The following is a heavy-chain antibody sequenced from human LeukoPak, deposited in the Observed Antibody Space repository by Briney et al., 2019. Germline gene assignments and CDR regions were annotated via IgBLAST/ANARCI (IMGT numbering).Heavy chain of an antibody. Sequence: PSETLSLTCAVYGGSFSGYYWSWIRQPPGKGLEWIGEINHSGSTNYNPSLRSRVTISVDTSKNQFSLKLSSVTAADTAVYYCARTHGVGATHFQHWGQGTLVTVSS. V-gene: IGHV4-34*01. J-gene: IGHJ1*01. CDR3: ARTHGVGATHFQH. CDR2: INHSGST. D-gene: IGHD1-26*01. CDR1: GGSFSGYY.